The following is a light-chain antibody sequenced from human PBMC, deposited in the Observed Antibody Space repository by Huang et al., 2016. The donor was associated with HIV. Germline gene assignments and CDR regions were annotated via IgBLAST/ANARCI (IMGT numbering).Light chain of an antibody. V-gene: IGKV1-39*01. Sequence: DIQMTQSPSSLSASVGDRVTITCRASQMIGSYLNWYQQKPGKDPILLSYSASSVQSGVPSRFSGSGSGTDFTLTISSLQPEDFASYYCQQSFNTRWTFGQGTKVEIK. CDR3: QQSFNTRWT. J-gene: IGKJ1*01. CDR2: SAS. CDR1: QMIGSY.